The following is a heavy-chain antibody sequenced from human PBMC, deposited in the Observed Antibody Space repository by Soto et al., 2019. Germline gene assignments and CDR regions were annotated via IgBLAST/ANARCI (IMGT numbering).Heavy chain of an antibody. D-gene: IGHD3-22*01. J-gene: IGHJ4*02. CDR3: ARGVVDGWVWLSYKPIDY. Sequence: PXGSLRLSCAASGFTFSSYAMHWVRQAPGKGLEWVAVISYDGSNKYYADSVKGRFTISRDNSKNTLYLQMNSLRAEDTAVYYCARGVVDGWVWLSYKPIDYWGKGTLVNLSS. CDR1: GFTFSSYA. CDR2: ISYDGSNK. V-gene: IGHV3-30-3*01.